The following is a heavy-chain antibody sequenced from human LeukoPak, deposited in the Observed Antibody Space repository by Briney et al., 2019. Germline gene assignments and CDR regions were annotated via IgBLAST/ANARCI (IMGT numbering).Heavy chain of an antibody. V-gene: IGHV3-7*04. CDR1: GFTFSTYW. J-gene: IGHJ4*02. CDR2: IKYHGSET. D-gene: IGHD4-17*01. CDR3: ARAPYGDTPGYYFDY. Sequence: PGGSLRLSCAASGFTFSTYWMSWVRQAPGKGLEWVANIKYHGSETYYVDSVKGRFTISRDNAKNSLYLQMNSLRVEDTALYYCARAPYGDTPGYYFDYWGQGTLVTVSS.